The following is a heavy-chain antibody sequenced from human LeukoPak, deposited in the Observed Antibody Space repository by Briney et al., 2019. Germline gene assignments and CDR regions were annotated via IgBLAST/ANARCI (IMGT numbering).Heavy chain of an antibody. CDR2: ISSDGNTK. CDR3: ARDPILRAAAGDY. V-gene: IGHV3-30*14. Sequence: GGSLRLSCAASGFAFTNSAIHWVRQAPGKGLEWVSLISSDGNTKYSADSVKGRFTISRDNSKNTLYLQMNSLRAEDTAVYYCARDPILRAAAGDYWGQGTLVTVSS. CDR1: GFAFTNSA. J-gene: IGHJ4*02. D-gene: IGHD6-13*01.